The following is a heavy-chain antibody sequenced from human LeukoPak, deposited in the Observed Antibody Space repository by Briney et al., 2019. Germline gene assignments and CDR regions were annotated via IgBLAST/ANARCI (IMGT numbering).Heavy chain of an antibody. V-gene: IGHV1-2*02. J-gene: IGHJ4*02. D-gene: IGHD2-2*01. CDR2: INPNSGAT. CDR3: ARDGTSTDDY. Sequence: ASVKVSCKASGYTFTGYYIHWVRQAPGQGLEWMGWINPNSGATNYAQKFQGRVTMTRDTSIITAYMELSRLTSDDTAVYYCARDGTSTDDYWGQGTLVTVSS. CDR1: GYTFTGYY.